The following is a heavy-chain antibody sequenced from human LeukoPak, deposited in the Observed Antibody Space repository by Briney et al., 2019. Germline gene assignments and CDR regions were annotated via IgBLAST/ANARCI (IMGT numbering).Heavy chain of an antibody. CDR1: GFTFSSYA. CDR3: ARDLGSIAVAGFDAFDI. J-gene: IGHJ3*02. Sequence: GRSLRLSCAASGFTFSSYAMHWVRQAPGKGLEWVAVISYDGSNKYYADSVKGRFTISRDNSKNTLYLQMNSLRAEDTAVYYCARDLGSIAVAGFDAFDIWGQGTMVTVSS. CDR2: ISYDGSNK. V-gene: IGHV3-30-3*01. D-gene: IGHD6-19*01.